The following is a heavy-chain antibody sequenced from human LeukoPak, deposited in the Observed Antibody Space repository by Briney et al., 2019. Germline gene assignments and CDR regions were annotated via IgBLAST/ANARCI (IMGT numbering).Heavy chain of an antibody. D-gene: IGHD1-7*01. CDR1: SGSFSGYY. V-gene: IGHV4-34*01. Sequence: PSETLSLTCAVYSGSFSGYYWSRIRQPPGKGLEWIGEINHSGSTNYNPSLKSRVTISVDTSKNQFSLKLSSVTAADTAVYYCARPLYRITGTTWPYYYMDVWGKGTTVTVSS. CDR2: INHSGST. CDR3: ARPLYRITGTTWPYYYMDV. J-gene: IGHJ6*03.